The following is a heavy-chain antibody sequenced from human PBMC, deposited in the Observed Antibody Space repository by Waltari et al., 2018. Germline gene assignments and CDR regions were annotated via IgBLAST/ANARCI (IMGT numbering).Heavy chain of an antibody. D-gene: IGHD3-22*01. CDR2: ISYNGRNI. V-gene: IGHV3-30*01. J-gene: IGHJ6*02. CDR3: ARDYCDRTNCHGMDV. CDR1: EFTFRSYA. Sequence: QVQLVESGGGVVQPGRSLRLSCAASEFTFRSYAMHWVRQAPGKGLEWGAVISYNGRNIYYEDSVKGRFTISRDNSNKTLYLQMNSLRPEDTAVYYCARDYCDRTNCHGMDVWGQGTTVTVSS.